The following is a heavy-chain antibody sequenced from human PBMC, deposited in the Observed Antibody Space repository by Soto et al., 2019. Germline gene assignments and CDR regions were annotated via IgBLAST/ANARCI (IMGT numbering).Heavy chain of an antibody. D-gene: IGHD1-20*01. V-gene: IGHV3-23*01. J-gene: IGHJ4*02. Sequence: EVHLLESGGDLVRPGGSLRLSCVAYGFDFKTYTINWVRQAPGKGLEWVSGIYGSAAKTCHADCVKGRFSIFRDNTRHIVYLEMGSLRVEDTAVYYCAKDRDPDGIWDIDWWGQGTRVTVS. CDR1: GFDFKTYT. CDR3: AKDRDPDGIWDIDW. CDR2: IYGSAAKT.